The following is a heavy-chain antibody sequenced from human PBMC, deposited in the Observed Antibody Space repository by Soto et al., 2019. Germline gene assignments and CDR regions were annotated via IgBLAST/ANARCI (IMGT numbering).Heavy chain of an antibody. CDR3: ARQRLFARPIYGMDV. V-gene: IGHV3-33*01. CDR2: IWYDGSNK. J-gene: IGHJ6*02. CDR1: GFTFSSYG. D-gene: IGHD3-10*02. Sequence: PGGSLRLSCAASGFTFSSYGMHWVRQAPGKGLEWVAVIWYDGSNKYYADSVKGRFTISRDNSKNTLYLQMNSLRAEDTAVYYYARQRLFARPIYGMDVCRQGTPVTASS.